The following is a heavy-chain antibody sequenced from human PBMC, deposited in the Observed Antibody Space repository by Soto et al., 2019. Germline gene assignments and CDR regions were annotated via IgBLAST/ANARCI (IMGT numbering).Heavy chain of an antibody. D-gene: IGHD1-1*01. CDR2: INHSGST. Sequence: SETLSLTCAVYGGSFSGYYWSWIRQPPGKGLEWIGEINHSGSTNYNPSLKSRVTISVDTSKNQFSLKLSSVTAADTAVYYCARDNWKLDYWGQGTLVTVSS. CDR3: ARDNWKLDY. V-gene: IGHV4-34*01. CDR1: GGSFSGYY. J-gene: IGHJ4*02.